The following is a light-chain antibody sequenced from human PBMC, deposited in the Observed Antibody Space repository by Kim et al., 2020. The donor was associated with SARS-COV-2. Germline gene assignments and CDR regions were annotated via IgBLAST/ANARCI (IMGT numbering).Light chain of an antibody. CDR3: QQRSNWPPKLT. Sequence: EIVLTQSPATLSLSPGERATLSCRASQSVSSYLAWYQQKPGQAPRLLIYDASNRATGIPARFSRSGSGTDFTLTISSLEPEDFAVYYCQQRSNWPPKLTFGGGTKVDIK. J-gene: IGKJ4*01. CDR2: DAS. V-gene: IGKV3-11*01. CDR1: QSVSSY.